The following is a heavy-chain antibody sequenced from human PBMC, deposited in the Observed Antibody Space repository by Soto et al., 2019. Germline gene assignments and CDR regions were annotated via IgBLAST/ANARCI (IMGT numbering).Heavy chain of an antibody. CDR2: IRSMANAYAT. Sequence: PGGSLRLSCAASGFTFSASAVHWVRQASGKGLEWVGRIRSMANAYATEYAASVQGRFTISRDDSKNTAYLQMNSLKTEDTAMYYCTSGQANSFDGGGYHFGHWGQGTLVTVSS. CDR3: TSGQANSFDGGGYHFGH. J-gene: IGHJ4*03. CDR1: GFTFSASA. V-gene: IGHV3-73*01. D-gene: IGHD3-22*01.